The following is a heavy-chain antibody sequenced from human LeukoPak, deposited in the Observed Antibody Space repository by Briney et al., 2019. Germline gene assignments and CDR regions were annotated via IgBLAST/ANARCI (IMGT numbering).Heavy chain of an antibody. J-gene: IGHJ6*02. V-gene: IGHV1-2*02. CDR1: GYTFTSYY. D-gene: IGHD2-2*01. Sequence: ASVEVSCKASGYTFTSYYMHWVRQAPGQGLEWMGWINPNSGGTNYAQKFQGRVTMTRDTSISTAYMELSRLRSDDTAVYYCAREYCSSTSCYVSGTYYGMDVWGQGTTVTVSS. CDR3: AREYCSSTSCYVSGTYYGMDV. CDR2: INPNSGGT.